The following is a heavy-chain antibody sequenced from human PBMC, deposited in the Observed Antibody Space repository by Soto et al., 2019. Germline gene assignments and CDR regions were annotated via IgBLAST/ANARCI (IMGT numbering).Heavy chain of an antibody. Sequence: GGSLRLSCAASGFTFSSYGMHWVRQAPGKGLEWVAVIWYDGSNKYYADSVKGRFTISRDNSKNTLYLQMNSLRAEDTAVYYCARGPYRGSKLLSDNYGMDVWGQGTKGTVYS. CDR2: IWYDGSNK. CDR1: GFTFSSYG. V-gene: IGHV3-33*01. CDR3: ARGPYRGSKLLSDNYGMDV. D-gene: IGHD2-2*01. J-gene: IGHJ6*02.